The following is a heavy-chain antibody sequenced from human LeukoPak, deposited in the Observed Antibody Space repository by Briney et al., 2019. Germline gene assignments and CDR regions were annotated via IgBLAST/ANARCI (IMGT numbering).Heavy chain of an antibody. J-gene: IGHJ4*02. CDR1: GGSFSGYY. CDR3: ARGEYGDYDY. D-gene: IGHD4-17*01. V-gene: IGHV4-34*01. Sequence: SETLSLTCGVYGGSFSGYYWSWIRQPPGKGLEWIGEINHSGSTKYNPSLKSRGTISGDTSKKQFSLKLSSVTAADMAVYYCARGEYGDYDYWGQGTLVTVSS. CDR2: INHSGST.